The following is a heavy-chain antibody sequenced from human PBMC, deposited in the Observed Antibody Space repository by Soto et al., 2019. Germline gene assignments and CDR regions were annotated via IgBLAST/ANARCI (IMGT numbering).Heavy chain of an antibody. D-gene: IGHD5-12*01. CDR3: ARRRIYDGYDS. CDR1: GFSLTTSGVG. CDR2: IYWDDDQ. V-gene: IGHV2-5*02. Sequence: QITLKESGPTQVKPTQTLTLTCTFSGFSLTTSGVGVGWIRQPPGKALEWLAVIYWDDDQRYSTSLKNRLTITKDTSKNQVVLAMTDMDPVDTGTYFCARRRIYDGYDSWGQGTLVTVSS. J-gene: IGHJ1*01.